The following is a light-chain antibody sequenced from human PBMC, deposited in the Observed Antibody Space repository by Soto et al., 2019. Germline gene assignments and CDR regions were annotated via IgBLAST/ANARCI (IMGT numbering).Light chain of an antibody. J-gene: IGLJ2*01. CDR1: SSDIGSNP. V-gene: IGLV1-44*01. CDR2: RDN. CDR3: SAWDDSIYGPV. Sequence: QSVLTQPPSASGTPGQRVAISCSGGSSDIGSNPVNWYLHLPGAAPKLLIYRDNQRPSGVPDRCSGSKSGTSASLTISGLQSEDEADYFCSAWDDSIYGPVFGGGTKLTVL.